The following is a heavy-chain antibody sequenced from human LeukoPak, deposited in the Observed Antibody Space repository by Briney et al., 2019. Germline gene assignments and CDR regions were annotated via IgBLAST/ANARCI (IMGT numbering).Heavy chain of an antibody. D-gene: IGHD3-10*01. CDR3: TSSQITMVRGIISY. Sequence: GGSLRLSCAASGFTFSNAWMSWVRQAPGKGLEWVGRIKSKTDGETTGYAAPVKGRFAISRDDSKNMLYPQMNSLKTEDTAVYYCTSSQITMVRGIISYWGQGTLVTVSS. CDR1: GFTFSNAW. V-gene: IGHV3-15*01. CDR2: IKSKTDGETT. J-gene: IGHJ4*02.